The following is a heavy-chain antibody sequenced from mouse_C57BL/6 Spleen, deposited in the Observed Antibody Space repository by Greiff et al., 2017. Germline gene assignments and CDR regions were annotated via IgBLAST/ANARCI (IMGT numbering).Heavy chain of an antibody. CDR2: IYPRSGNT. D-gene: IGHD2-1*01. CDR1: GYTFTSYG. V-gene: IGHV1-81*01. J-gene: IGHJ3*01. CDR3: ARHDGNFAY. Sequence: QVQLQQSGAELARPGASVKLSCKASGYTFTSYGISWVKQRTGQGLEWIGEIYPRSGNTYYNEKFKGKATLTADKSSSAAYMELRSLTSEDSAVYFCARHDGNFAYWGQGTLVTVSA.